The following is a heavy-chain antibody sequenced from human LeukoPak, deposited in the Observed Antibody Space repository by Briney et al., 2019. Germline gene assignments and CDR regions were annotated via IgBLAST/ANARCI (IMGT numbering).Heavy chain of an antibody. CDR3: ARVAAEVVGVPGAIGFGWLRRDYYYMDV. J-gene: IGHJ6*03. V-gene: IGHV4-59*01. D-gene: IGHD2-2*02. Sequence: SETLSLTCSVSGDSIRTYYWSWIRQPPGKGLEWIGYIIDTGSTNYKPSLKSRVTISVDTSKNQFSLKLSSVTAADTAVYYCARVAAEVVGVPGAIGFGWLRRDYYYMDVWGKGTTVTVSS. CDR1: GDSIRTYY. CDR2: IIDTGST.